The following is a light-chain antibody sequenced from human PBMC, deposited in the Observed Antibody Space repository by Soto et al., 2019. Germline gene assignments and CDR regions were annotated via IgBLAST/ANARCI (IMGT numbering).Light chain of an antibody. CDR1: SXDVGGYNY. CDR2: EVS. Sequence: QSVLTQPPSASGSPGQSVTISCTGTSXDVGGYNYVSWYQQHPGKAPKLMIYEVSKRPSGVPDRFSGSKSGNTAFLTISGLQAEDEADYYCSSYTSSSTPYVFGTGTKVTVL. J-gene: IGLJ1*01. V-gene: IGLV2-8*01. CDR3: SSYTSSSTPYV.